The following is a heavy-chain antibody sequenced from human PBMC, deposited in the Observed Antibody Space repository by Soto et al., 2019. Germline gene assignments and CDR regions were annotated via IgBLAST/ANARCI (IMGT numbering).Heavy chain of an antibody. D-gene: IGHD2-8*02. CDR3: ARDGGDCTGGICLLDY. V-gene: IGHV4-61*01. CDR2: IYDSGNT. Sequence: QVQLQESGPGLVKPSETLSLTCTVSGGSVSSGSYYWSWIRQPPGKGLEWIGYIYDSGNTKSNPPLHRRITISIDTAKNQFPLKLSSVTAAATAVDYCARDGGDCTGGICLLDYWGQGTLVTVSS. CDR1: GGSVSSGSYY. J-gene: IGHJ4*02.